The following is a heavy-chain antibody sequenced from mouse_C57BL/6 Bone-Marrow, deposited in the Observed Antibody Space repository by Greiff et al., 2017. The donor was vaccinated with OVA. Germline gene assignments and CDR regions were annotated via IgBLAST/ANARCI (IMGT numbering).Heavy chain of an antibody. V-gene: IGHV1-52*01. CDR1: GYTFTSYW. CDR3: ARSDGYYDFDY. Sequence: QVQLQQPGAELVRPGSSVKLSCKASGYTFTSYWMHWVKQRPIQGLEWIGNIDPSDSETHYNQKFKDKATLTVDKSSSTAYMPLSSLTSEDSAVYYCARSDGYYDFDYWGQGTTLTVSS. J-gene: IGHJ2*01. CDR2: IDPSDSET. D-gene: IGHD2-3*01.